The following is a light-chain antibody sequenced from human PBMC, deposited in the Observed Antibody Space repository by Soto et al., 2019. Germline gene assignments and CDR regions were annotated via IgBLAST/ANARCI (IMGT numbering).Light chain of an antibody. V-gene: IGKV3-15*01. J-gene: IGKJ5*01. Sequence: EILLTQSPDTLSLSPGDGATLSCRASQSISSNYVAWYQRKTGQAPRLLIYAESTRANAVPDRLSGSGSGTDLTLTITRLQSDDFAVYFCQQYTDWPITFGQGTRLEI. CDR1: QSISSN. CDR3: QQYTDWPIT. CDR2: AES.